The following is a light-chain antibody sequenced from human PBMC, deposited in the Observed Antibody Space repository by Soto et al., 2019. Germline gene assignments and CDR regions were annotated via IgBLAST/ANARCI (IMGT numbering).Light chain of an antibody. CDR2: DVS. Sequence: QSVLTQPASVSGSPGQSITISCPGTSSDVGGYNYVSWYQQHPGKAPKLMIYDVSNRPSGVSNRFSGSKSGNTASLTISGLQAEDEADYYCSSYTSSSTPCVFGTGTKVPVL. CDR3: SSYTSSSTPCV. V-gene: IGLV2-14*01. CDR1: SSDVGGYNY. J-gene: IGLJ1*01.